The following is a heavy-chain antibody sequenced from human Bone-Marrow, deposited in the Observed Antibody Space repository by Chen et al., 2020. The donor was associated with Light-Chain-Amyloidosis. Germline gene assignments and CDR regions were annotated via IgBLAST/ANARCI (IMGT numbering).Heavy chain of an antibody. V-gene: IGHV4-4*02. J-gene: IGHJ4*02. CDR2: VYHNGGT. Sequence: QVQLQESGPGLVKPSGTLSLTCTVSGGSISSGKWWSWVRQSPGKGLEWIGEVYHNGGTNYNPSLKNRVTIFVHNSKNQFSLQLTSVTAADTAVYFCARVGSDYYDNSGFYPLDYWGQGTLVTVSS. CDR1: GGSISSGKW. CDR3: ARVGSDYYDNSGFYPLDY. D-gene: IGHD3-22*01.